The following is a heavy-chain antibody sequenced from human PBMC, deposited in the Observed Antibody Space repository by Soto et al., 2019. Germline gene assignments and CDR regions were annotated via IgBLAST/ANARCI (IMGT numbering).Heavy chain of an antibody. J-gene: IGHJ4*02. CDR1: GYTFTSYS. V-gene: IGHV1-3*02. CDR3: ARDWAVAGPEDYFDY. CDR2: SNAGNGNT. Sequence: GASVNVSCKASGYTFTSYSMHWVRQAPGQRLEWMGWSNAGNGNTKYSQEFQGRVTITRDTSASTAYMELSSLRSEDMAVYYCARDWAVAGPEDYFDYWGQGTLVTVSS. D-gene: IGHD6-19*01.